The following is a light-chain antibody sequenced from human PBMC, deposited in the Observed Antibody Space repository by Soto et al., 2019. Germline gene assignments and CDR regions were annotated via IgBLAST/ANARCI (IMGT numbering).Light chain of an antibody. CDR2: DAS. V-gene: IGKV3-11*01. CDR3: QQRSNWPPIT. Sequence: EIVLTQSPVTLSLSPGERATLSCRASQNVSSYLAWYQQKPGQAPRLLIYDASNRATGIPARFSGSGSGTDFTLTIDNLEPEDFAVYYCQQRSNWPPITFGQGTRLEIK. CDR1: QNVSSY. J-gene: IGKJ5*01.